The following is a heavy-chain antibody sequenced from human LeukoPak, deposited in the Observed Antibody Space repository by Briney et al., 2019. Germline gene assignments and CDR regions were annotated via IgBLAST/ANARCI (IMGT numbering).Heavy chain of an antibody. J-gene: IGHJ3*02. D-gene: IGHD6-13*01. CDR3: ASRRPQQLVINDAFDI. CDR2: IYYSGST. CDR1: GGSISSSSYY. Sequence: PSETLSLTCTVSGGSISSSSYYWGWIRQPPGKGLEWIGSIYYSGSTYYNPSLKSRVTISVDTSKNQFSLKLSSVTAADTAVYYCASRRPQQLVINDAFDIWGQGTMVTVSS. V-gene: IGHV4-39*07.